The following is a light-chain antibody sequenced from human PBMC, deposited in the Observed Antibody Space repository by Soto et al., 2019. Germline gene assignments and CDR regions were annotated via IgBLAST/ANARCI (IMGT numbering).Light chain of an antibody. CDR3: SSYTSSSTRAMV. J-gene: IGLJ2*01. Sequence: QSALTQPASVSGSPGQSITISCTGTSSDVGGYNYVSWYQQPPGKAPKLMIYDVSNRPSGVSNRFSGSKSGNTASLTISGLQAEDEADYYCSSYTSSSTRAMVFGGGTKLTVL. CDR2: DVS. V-gene: IGLV2-14*01. CDR1: SSDVGGYNY.